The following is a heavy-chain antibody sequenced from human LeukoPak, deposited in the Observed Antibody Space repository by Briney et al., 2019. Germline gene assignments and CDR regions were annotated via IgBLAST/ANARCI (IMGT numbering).Heavy chain of an antibody. V-gene: IGHV1-8*01. D-gene: IGHD5-18*01. Sequence: RASVKVSCKASGYTFTSHDINWVRQATGQGLGWMGWMNPNSANTGCAQKFQGRVTMTRNTSISTAYMELSSLRSEDTAVYYCARAVISGYSYENWFDPWGQGTLVTVSS. CDR1: GYTFTSHD. CDR3: ARAVISGYSYENWFDP. J-gene: IGHJ5*02. CDR2: MNPNSANT.